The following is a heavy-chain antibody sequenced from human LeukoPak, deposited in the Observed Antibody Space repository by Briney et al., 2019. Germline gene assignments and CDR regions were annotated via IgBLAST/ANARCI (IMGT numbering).Heavy chain of an antibody. D-gene: IGHD6-13*01. V-gene: IGHV4-34*01. CDR2: INHSGST. Sequence: SETLSLTCAVYGGSFSGYYWSWIRQPPGKGLEWIGEINHSGSTNYNPSLKSRVTISVDTSKNQFSLKLSSVTAADTAVYYCARGRGSSSWYSDYRGQGTLVTVSS. CDR1: GGSFSGYY. J-gene: IGHJ4*02. CDR3: ARGRGSSSWYSDY.